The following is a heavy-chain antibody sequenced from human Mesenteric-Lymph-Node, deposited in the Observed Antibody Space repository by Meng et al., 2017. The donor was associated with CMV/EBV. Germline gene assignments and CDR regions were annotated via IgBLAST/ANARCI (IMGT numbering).Heavy chain of an antibody. CDR3: ARLNGGNSGDWFDP. J-gene: IGHJ5*02. CDR2: ISAYNGNT. Sequence: SGFPFTSYSFTWVRQAPGKGLEWMGWISAYNGNTNNAQNVQGRLTMTTDTSTRTAYMELRSLRSDDTAVYYCARLNGGNSGDWFDPWGQGTLVTVSS. V-gene: IGHV1-18*01. CDR1: GFPFTSYS. D-gene: IGHD4-23*01.